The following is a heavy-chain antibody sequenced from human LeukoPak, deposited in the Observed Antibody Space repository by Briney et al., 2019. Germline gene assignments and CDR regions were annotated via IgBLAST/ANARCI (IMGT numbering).Heavy chain of an antibody. J-gene: IGHJ4*02. V-gene: IGHV3-21*01. D-gene: IGHD3-10*01. CDR1: VFTFCTYS. CDR2: ISSSGSYI. CDR3: AVYYYGSGSYAD. Sequence: GGSLRLSCAPSVFTFCTYSMNCVRQAPGEGVGWVSSISSSGSYIYYADSVKGRFTISRDNAKNSLYLQKNSLRAEDTAVYYCAVYYYGSGSYADWGQGTLVTVSS.